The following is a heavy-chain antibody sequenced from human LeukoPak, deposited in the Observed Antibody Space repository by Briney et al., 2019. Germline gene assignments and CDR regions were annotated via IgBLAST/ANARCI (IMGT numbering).Heavy chain of an antibody. Sequence: GGSLRLSCAASGFTFDDYAMHWVRQAPGKGLEWVSGISWNSGSIGYADSVKGRFTISRDNAKNSLYLQMNSLRAEDTALYYCAGSSGYYDAFDIWGQGTMVTVSS. CDR3: AGSSGYYDAFDI. CDR1: GFTFDDYA. CDR2: ISWNSGSI. V-gene: IGHV3-9*01. J-gene: IGHJ3*02. D-gene: IGHD3-22*01.